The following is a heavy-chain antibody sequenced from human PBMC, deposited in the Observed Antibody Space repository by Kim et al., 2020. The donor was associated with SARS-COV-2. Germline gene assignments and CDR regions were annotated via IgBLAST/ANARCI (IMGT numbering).Heavy chain of an antibody. V-gene: IGHV3-15*01. CDR1: GVDITNAW. Sequence: GGSLRLSCTSSGVDITNAWMSWVRHAPGKGLEWVGRIKGKSEAGATDYAAAVRGRFTISRDELKNTLYLQMNGLRSEDTALYYCTTVTHLNTYSF. D-gene: IGHD3-3*02. CDR2: IKGKSEAGAT. J-gene: IGHJ3*01. CDR3: TTVTHLNTYSF.